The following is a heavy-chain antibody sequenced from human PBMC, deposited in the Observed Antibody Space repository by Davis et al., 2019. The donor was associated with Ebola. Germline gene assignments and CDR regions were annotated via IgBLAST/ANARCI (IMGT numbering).Heavy chain of an antibody. Sequence: GESLKISCAASGFTFSSYSLNWVRQAPGKGLEWVSSISSSSSYIYYADSVKGRFTISRDSSKNTLYLQMTSLRAEDTAVYYCANSYYYGMDVWGQGTTVTVSS. CDR1: GFTFSSYS. CDR3: ANSYYYGMDV. J-gene: IGHJ6*02. V-gene: IGHV3-21*04. CDR2: ISSSSSYI.